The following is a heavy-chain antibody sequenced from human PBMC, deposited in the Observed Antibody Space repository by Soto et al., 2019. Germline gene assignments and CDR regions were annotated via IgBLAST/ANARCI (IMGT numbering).Heavy chain of an antibody. Sequence: QLQLRESGPGLVKPSETLSLTCTVSGGSISSSNYYWAWIRQSPGKGLEWIGSVYYNGFTYYNPSLKSRVTSSVDPSKNQFSLKLTSVTAADTAVYYCARMGDFWSGPGELDPWGQGTLVTVSS. CDR1: GGSISSSNYY. CDR3: ARMGDFWSGPGELDP. V-gene: IGHV4-39*01. J-gene: IGHJ5*02. D-gene: IGHD3-3*01. CDR2: VYYNGFT.